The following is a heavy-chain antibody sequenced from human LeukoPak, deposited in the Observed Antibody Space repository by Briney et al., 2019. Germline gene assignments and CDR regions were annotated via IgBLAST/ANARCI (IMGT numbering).Heavy chain of an antibody. CDR3: AKGAFGGSPSGDYYYYYMDV. CDR2: ISGSGGST. J-gene: IGHJ6*03. V-gene: IGHV3-23*01. D-gene: IGHD1-26*01. Sequence: GGSLRLSCAASGFTFSDYYMSWIRQAPGKGLEWVSAISGSGGSTYYADSVKGRFTISRDNSKNTLYLQMNSLRAEDTAVYYCAKGAFGGSPSGDYYYYYMDVWGKGTTVTVSS. CDR1: GFTFSDYY.